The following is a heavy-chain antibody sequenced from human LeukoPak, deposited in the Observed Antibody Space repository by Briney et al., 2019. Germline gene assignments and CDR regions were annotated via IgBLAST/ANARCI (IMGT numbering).Heavy chain of an antibody. CDR3: ARDGYSYGNNFDY. CDR2: INHSGST. D-gene: IGHD5-18*01. V-gene: IGHV4-34*01. J-gene: IGHJ4*02. CDR1: GVSFSGYY. Sequence: EASETLSLTCAVYGVSFSGYYWSWIRQPPGKGLEWIGEINHSGSTNYNPSLKSRVTISVDTSKNQFSLKLSSVTAADTAVYYCARDGYSYGNNFDYWGQGTLVTVSS.